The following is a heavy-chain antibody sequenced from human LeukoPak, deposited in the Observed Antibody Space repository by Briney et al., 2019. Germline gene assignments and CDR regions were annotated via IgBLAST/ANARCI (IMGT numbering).Heavy chain of an antibody. CDR3: AKCLVGATHHYYYYYMDV. CDR1: GFTFSSYA. V-gene: IGHV3-30*02. D-gene: IGHD1-26*01. CDR2: IRFDGSNK. J-gene: IGHJ6*03. Sequence: PGGSLRLSCAASGFTFSSYAMHWVRQAPGKGLEWVAFIRFDGSNKYYADSVKGRFTISRDNSKNTLYLQMNSLRAEDTAVYYCAKCLVGATHHYYYYYMDVWGKGTTVTVSS.